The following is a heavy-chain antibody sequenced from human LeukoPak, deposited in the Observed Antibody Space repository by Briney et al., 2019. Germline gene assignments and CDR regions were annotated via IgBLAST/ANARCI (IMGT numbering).Heavy chain of an antibody. CDR1: GFTFNTYR. CDR2: ISSSSTYI. CDR3: ASMVRGVIIRFYGMDV. D-gene: IGHD3-10*01. J-gene: IGHJ6*02. V-gene: IGHV3-21*01. Sequence: PGGSLRLSCAASGFTFNTYRMNWVRQAPGKGLEWVSSISSSSTYIYYTDSVKGRFTISRDNAKNSLYLQMKDLRAEDTAVYYCASMVRGVIIRFYGMDVWGQGTTVTVSS.